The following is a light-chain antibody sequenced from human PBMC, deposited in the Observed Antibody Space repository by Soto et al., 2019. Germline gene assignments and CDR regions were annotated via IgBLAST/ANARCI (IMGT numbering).Light chain of an antibody. Sequence: IVLTQSPGTLSLSPGERATLSCRASQSVSSSYLAWFQQKPGQAPRLVIYGASTRAAGIPDRFSGSGSGTEFTLIIGSLQSEDFATYYCQQYHRWPITFGQGTKVDIK. J-gene: IGKJ1*01. CDR1: QSVSSSY. CDR2: GAS. V-gene: IGKV3-20*01. CDR3: QQYHRWPIT.